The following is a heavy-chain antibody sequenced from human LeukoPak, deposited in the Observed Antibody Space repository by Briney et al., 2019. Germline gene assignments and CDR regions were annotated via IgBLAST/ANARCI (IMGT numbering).Heavy chain of an antibody. CDR2: INYSGST. D-gene: IGHD6-6*01. J-gene: IGHJ4*02. V-gene: IGHV4-39*01. CDR3: AIPSSSSSTYDY. CDR1: GGSISSYY. Sequence: SETLSLTCTVSGGSISSYYWGWIRQPPGKGLEWIGSINYSGSTYYSPSLNSRVTISVDTSKNQFSLKLSSVTAADTAVYYCAIPSSSSSTYDYWGQGTLVTVSS.